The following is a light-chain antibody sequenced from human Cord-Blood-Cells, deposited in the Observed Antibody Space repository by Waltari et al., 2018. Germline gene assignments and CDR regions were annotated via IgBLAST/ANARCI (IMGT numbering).Light chain of an antibody. J-gene: IGKJ1*01. V-gene: IGKV4-1*01. CDR1: QSVLYSSNNKNY. CDR3: KQIYIPPRT. Sequence: DIVMTQSPDSLAVSLGERATINCKSSQSVLYSSNNKNYLAWYQQKPGQPPKLLIYWASTRESGFPNGFRGTGFGTIFTPPFTSRQAENVAFYYFKQIYIPPRTFGQGTRWKSN. CDR2: WAS.